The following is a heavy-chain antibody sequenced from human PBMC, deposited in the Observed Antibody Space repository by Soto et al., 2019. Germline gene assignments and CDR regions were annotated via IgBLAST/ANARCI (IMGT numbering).Heavy chain of an antibody. D-gene: IGHD3-3*01. CDR2: ISSTGGTT. Sequence: EVQLLESGGGLVQPGGFLRLSCAASGFTFSNYAMSWVRQGPGKGLEWVAHISSTGGTTFYADSVQGRVTISRDNSKNTLCLQMNSLRAGGAARYYCAKAEVDGENFWSGGLDYWGQGTLVSVSS. CDR1: GFTFSNYA. CDR3: AKAEVDGENFWSGGLDY. V-gene: IGHV3-23*01. J-gene: IGHJ4*02.